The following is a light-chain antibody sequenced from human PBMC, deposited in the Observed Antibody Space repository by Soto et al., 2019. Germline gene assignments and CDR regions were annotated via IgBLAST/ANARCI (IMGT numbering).Light chain of an antibody. J-gene: IGKJ1*01. CDR1: ETVCTN. CDR3: HQFNQLPLWT. CDR2: GSS. V-gene: IGKV3-15*01. Sequence: EKGVKHSPATLSVTPGERATISCRVTETVCTNLAWFQRIAGQPPRLLIYGSSTRATGVPDRFSGSGSGTEFTLTIRILQSEDFAVYYCHQFNQLPLWTFGQGTMVDIK.